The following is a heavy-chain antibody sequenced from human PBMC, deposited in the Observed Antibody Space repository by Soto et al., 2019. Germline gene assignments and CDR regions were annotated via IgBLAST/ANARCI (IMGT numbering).Heavy chain of an antibody. CDR1: GCCISSAYD. Sequence: ETRPRTGARSGCCISSAYDWGSIPQPPGKGLEWIGSMYPSGSTDYNPSLKSRITISVATYKDQFCLKLRSATAADTAVYYCVRHHSGSSFDAWGQATL. D-gene: IGHD1-26*01. V-gene: IGHV4-38-2*01. CDR3: VRHHSGSSFDA. J-gene: IGHJ1*01. CDR2: MYPSGST.